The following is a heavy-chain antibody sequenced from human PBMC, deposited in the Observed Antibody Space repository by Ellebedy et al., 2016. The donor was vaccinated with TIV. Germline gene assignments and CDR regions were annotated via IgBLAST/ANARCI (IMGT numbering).Heavy chain of an antibody. CDR2: ISYDGSNK. V-gene: IGHV3-30*18. CDR3: AKDGEGS. Sequence: GESLKISCAASGFTFSSYGMHWVRQAPGKGLEWVAVISYDGSNKYYADSVKGRFTISRDNSKNTLYLQMNSLRAEDTAVYYCAKDGEGSWGQGTLVTVSS. J-gene: IGHJ5*02. CDR1: GFTFSSYG.